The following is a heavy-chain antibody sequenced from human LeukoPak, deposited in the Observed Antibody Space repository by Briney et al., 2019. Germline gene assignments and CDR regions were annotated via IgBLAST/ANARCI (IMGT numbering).Heavy chain of an antibody. D-gene: IGHD6-6*01. V-gene: IGHV4-34*01. Sequence: PSETLSLTWAVFGGSFSGYSWSWFRQPPGKGLEWIGEINHSGSTNYNPSLKSRVTISVDTSKNQCSLKLSSVTAADTAVYYCARCIAARRGGGYNWFDPWGQGTLVTVSS. CDR2: INHSGST. CDR1: GGSFSGYS. J-gene: IGHJ5*02. CDR3: ARCIAARRGGGYNWFDP.